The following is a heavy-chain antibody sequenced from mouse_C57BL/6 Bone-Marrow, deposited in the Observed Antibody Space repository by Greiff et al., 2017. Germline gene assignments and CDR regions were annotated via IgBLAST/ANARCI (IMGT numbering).Heavy chain of an antibody. CDR1: GFTFSDYG. J-gene: IGHJ1*03. D-gene: IGHD1-1*01. CDR2: ISSGSSTI. V-gene: IGHV5-17*01. CDR3: ARRVITTVVATGYFDV. Sequence: EVQGVESGGGLVKPGGSLKLSCAASGFTFSDYGMHWVRQAPEKGLEWVAYISSGSSTIYYADTVKGRFTITRANAKNTLFLQMTSLRSEDTAMYYCARRVITTVVATGYFDVWGTGTTVTVSS.